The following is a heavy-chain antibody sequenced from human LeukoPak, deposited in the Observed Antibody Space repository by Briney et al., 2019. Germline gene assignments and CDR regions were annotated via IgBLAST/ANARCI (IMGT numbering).Heavy chain of an antibody. J-gene: IGHJ3*02. Sequence: PGGSLRLSCAASGFTFSSYGMHWVRQAPGKGLEWVAAIWYDGSNKYYADSVKGRFTISRDNSKNTLYLQMNSLRAEDTAVYYCARLIVVDWGAFDIWGQGTMVTVSS. V-gene: IGHV3-33*01. D-gene: IGHD3-22*01. CDR3: ARLIVVDWGAFDI. CDR1: GFTFSSYG. CDR2: IWYDGSNK.